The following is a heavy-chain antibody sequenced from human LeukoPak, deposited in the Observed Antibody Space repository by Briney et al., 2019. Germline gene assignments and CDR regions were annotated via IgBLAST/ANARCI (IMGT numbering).Heavy chain of an antibody. CDR3: TTIHHGDEGEDSFDI. CDR2: IKTTTEGVTT. CDR1: GITVTNAW. Sequence: GGSLRLSCAASGITVTNAWMSWVRQAPGKGLEWVGRIKTTTEGVTTDYAAPVKGRFTISRDDSRNTLYLQMNILQSEDTAVYYCTTIHHGDEGEDSFDIWGQGTLVTVSS. D-gene: IGHD4-17*01. V-gene: IGHV3-15*01. J-gene: IGHJ3*02.